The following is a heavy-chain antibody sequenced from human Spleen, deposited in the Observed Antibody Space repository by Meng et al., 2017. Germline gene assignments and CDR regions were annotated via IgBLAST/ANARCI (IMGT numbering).Heavy chain of an antibody. J-gene: IGHJ2*01. Sequence: GGSLRLSCAASVFTFSSYAMSWVRQAPGKGLEWVSTISGSGGSTYYADSVKGRFTISRDNSKNTLYLQMNSLRAEDTAVYYCARSPTKFWYFDLWGRGTLVTVSS. CDR1: VFTFSSYA. CDR2: ISGSGGST. D-gene: IGHD1-1*01. CDR3: ARSPTKFWYFDL. V-gene: IGHV3-23*01.